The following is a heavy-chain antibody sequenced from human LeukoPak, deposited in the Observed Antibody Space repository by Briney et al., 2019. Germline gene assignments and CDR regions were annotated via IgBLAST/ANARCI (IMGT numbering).Heavy chain of an antibody. D-gene: IGHD3-22*01. CDR3: ARDPQVTMIVVVTVAFDI. Sequence: GASVKVSCKASGYTFTSYGISWVRQAPGQGLEWMGWISTYNGNTNYAQKLQGRVTMTTDTSTSTAYMELRSLRSDDTAVYYCARDPQVTMIVVVTVAFDIWGQGTMVTVSP. V-gene: IGHV1-18*01. CDR1: GYTFTSYG. J-gene: IGHJ3*02. CDR2: ISTYNGNT.